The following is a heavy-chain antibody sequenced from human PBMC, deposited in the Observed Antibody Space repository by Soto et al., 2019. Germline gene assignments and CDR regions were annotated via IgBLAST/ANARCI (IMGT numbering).Heavy chain of an antibody. V-gene: IGHV4-59*01. CDR2: IYYSGST. Sequence: PSETLSLTSTVSGGSISSYYWSWIRQPPGKGLEWIGYIYYSGSTNYNPSLKSRVTISVDTSKNQFSLKLSSVTAADTAVYYCARGLCSGGSCYNYDAFDIWGQGTMVTVSS. CDR1: GGSISSYY. J-gene: IGHJ3*02. D-gene: IGHD2-15*01. CDR3: ARGLCSGGSCYNYDAFDI.